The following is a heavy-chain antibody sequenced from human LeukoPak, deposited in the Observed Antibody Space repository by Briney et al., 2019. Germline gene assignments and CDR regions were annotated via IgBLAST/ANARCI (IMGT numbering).Heavy chain of an antibody. CDR2: IIPILGIA. CDR3: ARDDKGTLAHY. Sequence: SVKVSCKASGGTFSSYAISWVRQAPGQGLEWMGRIIPILGIANYAQKFQGRVTITADKSTSTAYMELSSLRSEDTAVYYCARDDKGTLAHYWGQGTLVTVSS. V-gene: IGHV1-69*04. D-gene: IGHD2-15*01. CDR1: GGTFSSYA. J-gene: IGHJ4*02.